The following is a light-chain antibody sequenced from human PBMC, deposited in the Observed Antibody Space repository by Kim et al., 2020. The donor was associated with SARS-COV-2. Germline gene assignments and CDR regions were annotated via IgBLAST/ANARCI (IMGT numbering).Light chain of an antibody. V-gene: IGKV3-20*01. Sequence: EIVLTQSPGTLSLSPGERATLSCRASQSLSGSYLAWFQQKPDQAPRLLIYGASGRATDIPARFSGSGSGTDFTLTISRLEPEDFAVYYCHQYGSSPDTFGQGTRLEIK. CDR1: QSLSGSY. CDR2: GAS. CDR3: HQYGSSPDT. J-gene: IGKJ5*01.